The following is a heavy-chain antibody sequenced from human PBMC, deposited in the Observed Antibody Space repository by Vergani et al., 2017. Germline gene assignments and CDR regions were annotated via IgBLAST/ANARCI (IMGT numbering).Heavy chain of an antibody. V-gene: IGHV4-59*01. J-gene: IGHJ4*02. CDR2: IYYSGST. CDR1: GGSISSYY. CDR3: ARGDYYDSSGYVDY. D-gene: IGHD3-22*01. Sequence: QVQLQESGPGLVKPSETLSLTCTVSGGSISSYYWSWIRQPPGKGLEWIGYIYYSGSTNYNPSLKSRVTISVDTSKNHFSLKLSSVTAADTAVYYCARGDYYDSSGYVDYWGQGTLVTVSS.